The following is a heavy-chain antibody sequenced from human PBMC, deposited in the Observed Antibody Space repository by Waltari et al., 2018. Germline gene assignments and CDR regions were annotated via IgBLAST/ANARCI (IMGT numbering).Heavy chain of an antibody. CDR2: IHHRGIT. CDR3: GRLEGQLVEY. D-gene: IGHD6-6*01. CDR1: GSSIRSGFY. V-gene: IGHV4-38-2*01. J-gene: IGHJ4*02. Sequence: QVQLQESGPGLVKLSETLSLTCVVSGSSIRSGFYWGWIRQPPGKGLEWLASIHHRGITHYNPSLQSRVIISVDTSKNQFSLKLNSVTATDTAVYYCGRLEGQLVEYWGQGTLVTVSS.